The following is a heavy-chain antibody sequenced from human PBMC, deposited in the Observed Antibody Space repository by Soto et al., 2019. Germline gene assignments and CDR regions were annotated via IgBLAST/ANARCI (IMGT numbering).Heavy chain of an antibody. V-gene: IGHV5-51*01. CDR3: ARHYCSSTSCYPVYYYYYGMDV. D-gene: IGHD2-2*01. CDR1: GYSFTSYW. Sequence: GESLKISCKGSGYSFTSYWIGRVRQMPGKGLEWMGIIYPGDSDTRYSPSFQGQVTISADKSISTAYLQWSSLKASDTAMYYCARHYCSSTSCYPVYYYYYGMDVWGQGTTVTVSS. CDR2: IYPGDSDT. J-gene: IGHJ6*02.